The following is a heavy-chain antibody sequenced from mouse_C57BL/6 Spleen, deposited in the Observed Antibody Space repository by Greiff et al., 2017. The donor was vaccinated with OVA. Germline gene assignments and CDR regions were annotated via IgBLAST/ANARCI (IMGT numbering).Heavy chain of an antibody. CDR2: IYPGDGDT. CDR1: GYAFRSSW. CDR3: ARSLLLYFDY. Sequence: VQLQQSGPELVKPGASEKISCKASGYAFRSSWMNWVKQRPGKGLEWIGRIYPGDGDTNYNGKFKGKATLTADKSSSTAYMQLSSLTSEDSAVYFCARSLLLYFDYWGQGTTLTVSS. V-gene: IGHV1-82*01. D-gene: IGHD2-1*01. J-gene: IGHJ2*01.